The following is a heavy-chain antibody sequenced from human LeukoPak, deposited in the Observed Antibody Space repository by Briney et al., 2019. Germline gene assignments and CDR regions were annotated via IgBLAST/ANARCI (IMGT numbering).Heavy chain of an antibody. V-gene: IGHV4-34*01. J-gene: IGHJ4*02. D-gene: IGHD6-13*01. CDR3: ARGARVTYVAAAGPFRY. CDR2: INHSGST. CDR1: GGSFSGYY. Sequence: SETLSLTCAVDGGSFSGYYWSWIRQPPGKGLEWIGEINHSGSTNYNPSLKSRVTISVDTSKNQFSLRLSSVTAADTAVYYCARGARVTYVAAAGPFRYWGQGTLVTVSS.